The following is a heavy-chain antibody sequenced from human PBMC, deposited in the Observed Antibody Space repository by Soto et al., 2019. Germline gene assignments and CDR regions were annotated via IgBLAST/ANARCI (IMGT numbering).Heavy chain of an antibody. D-gene: IGHD3-10*01. CDR2: VNHSGKT. CDR1: GGSFSTYD. Sequence: SETLSLTCGAYGGSFSTYDGIWVRQPPGKGLEWIGEVNHSGKTTYNPSLQSRLTISLDTSNNQFSLKMTPVTAADTAMYFCTRAERFARSCFDPWGQGTQVTVSS. J-gene: IGHJ5*02. CDR3: TRAERFARSCFDP. V-gene: IGHV4-34*01.